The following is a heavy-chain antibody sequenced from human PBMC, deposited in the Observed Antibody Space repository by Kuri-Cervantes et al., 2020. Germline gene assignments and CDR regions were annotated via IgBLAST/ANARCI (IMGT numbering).Heavy chain of an antibody. CDR1: GGSFSAYC. CDR3: ARVVRRGIAAFDY. Sequence: SETLSLTCAVYGGSFSAYCWTWIRQPPGKGLEWIGSIYYSGSTYYNPSLKSRVTISVDTSKNQFSLKLSSVTAADTAVYYCARVVRRGIAAFDYWGRGTLVTVSS. CDR2: IYYSGST. D-gene: IGHD6-25*01. V-gene: IGHV4-34*01. J-gene: IGHJ4*02.